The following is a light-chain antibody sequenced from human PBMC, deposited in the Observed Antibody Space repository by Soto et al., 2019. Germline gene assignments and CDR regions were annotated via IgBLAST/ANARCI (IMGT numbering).Light chain of an antibody. V-gene: IGKV1-39*01. Sequence: DIQMTQAPSSLSASVGDRVTITCRASQNINTHLNWYQQKPGRAPKLLTAASVNSQSEVSSRLSGSGSGTDFSLTISGLLPDDVGTYYCQQSSSAPLTFGGGTKVEIK. CDR2: ASV. CDR1: QNINTH. J-gene: IGKJ4*01. CDR3: QQSSSAPLT.